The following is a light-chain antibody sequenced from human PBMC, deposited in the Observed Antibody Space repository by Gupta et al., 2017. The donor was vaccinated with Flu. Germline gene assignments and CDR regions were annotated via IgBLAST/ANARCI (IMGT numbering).Light chain of an antibody. V-gene: IGKV3-20*01. CDR2: GAS. Sequence: DIVLTQSPCTLSLSPGERATLSCRASQSVYSDYLDWYQQKPGQAPRLLIYGASSRATDIPDRFSGSGFGAEFTLTISRWEPEDFAVYYCQQEGCSPRTFGQGTNVEIK. CDR3: QQEGCSPRT. J-gene: IGKJ1*01. CDR1: QSVYSDY.